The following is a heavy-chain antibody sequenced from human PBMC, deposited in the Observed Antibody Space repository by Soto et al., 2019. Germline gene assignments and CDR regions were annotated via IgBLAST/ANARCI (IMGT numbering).Heavy chain of an antibody. J-gene: IGHJ6*02. D-gene: IGHD2-2*01. V-gene: IGHV1-18*01. CDR2: ISAYNGNT. CDR3: ARDSRLCSSTSCQYSYYYYYGMDV. CDR1: GYTFTSYG. Sequence: ASVKVSCKASGYTFTSYGISWVRQAPGQGLEWMGWISAYNGNTNYAQKLQGRVTMTTDTSTSTAYMELRSLRSDDTAVYYCARDSRLCSSTSCQYSYYYYYGMDVWGQGTTVTVSS.